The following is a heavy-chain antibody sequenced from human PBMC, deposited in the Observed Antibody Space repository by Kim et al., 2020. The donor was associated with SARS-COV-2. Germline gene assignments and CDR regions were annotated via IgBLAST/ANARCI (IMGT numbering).Heavy chain of an antibody. CDR1: GGTFSSYA. CDR2: IIPIFGIA. J-gene: IGHJ4*02. D-gene: IGHD3-22*01. V-gene: IGHV1-69*04. CDR3: ARADYYDSSGYYDY. Sequence: SVKVSCKASGGTFSSYAISWVRQAPGQGLEWMGRIIPIFGIANYAQKFQGRVTITADKSTSTAYMELSSLRSEDTAVYYCARADYYDSSGYYDYWGQGTLVTVSS.